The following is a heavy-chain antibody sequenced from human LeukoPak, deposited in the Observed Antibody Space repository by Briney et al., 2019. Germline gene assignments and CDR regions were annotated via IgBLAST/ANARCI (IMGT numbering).Heavy chain of an antibody. Sequence: PSETLSLTCTVSGGSISSYYWSWIRQPPGKGLEWIGYIYYSGSTNYNPSLKSRVTISVDTSKNQFSLKLSSVTAADTAVYYCASLGRKPILTGYQRPNGMDVWGQGTTVTVSS. J-gene: IGHJ6*02. D-gene: IGHD3-9*01. CDR1: GGSISSYY. V-gene: IGHV4-59*12. CDR3: ASLGRKPILTGYQRPNGMDV. CDR2: IYYSGST.